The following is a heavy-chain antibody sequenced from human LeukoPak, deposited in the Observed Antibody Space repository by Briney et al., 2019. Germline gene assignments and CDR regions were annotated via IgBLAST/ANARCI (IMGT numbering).Heavy chain of an antibody. V-gene: IGHV3-7*01. J-gene: IGHJ4*02. CDR3: ARDGSYPDY. CDR1: GFTFSSYA. D-gene: IGHD1-26*01. CDR2: INYDGSVQ. Sequence: GGSLRLSCAASGFTFSSYAMHWVRQAPGTGLEWVANINYDGSVQFYVDSVKGRFTISRDNSKNSLYLQMNSLRVEDTAVYYCARDGSYPDYWGQGTLVTVSS.